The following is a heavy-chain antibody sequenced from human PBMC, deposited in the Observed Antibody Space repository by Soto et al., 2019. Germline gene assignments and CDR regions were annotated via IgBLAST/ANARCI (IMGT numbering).Heavy chain of an antibody. D-gene: IGHD2-2*01. CDR3: ARDFYYCISTSCYASSLY. V-gene: IGHV1-18*01. CDR1: GYTFTSYT. Sequence: ASVKVSCKASGYTFTSYTISWVRQAPGQGLEWMGRISAYNGNTNYAQKLQGRVTMTTDTSTSTAYMELRSLRSDDTAVYHCARDFYYCISTSCYASSLYWGQGTLVTVSS. CDR2: ISAYNGNT. J-gene: IGHJ4*02.